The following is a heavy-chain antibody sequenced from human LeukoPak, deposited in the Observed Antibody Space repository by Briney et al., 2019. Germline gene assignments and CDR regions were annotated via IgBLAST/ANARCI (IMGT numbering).Heavy chain of an antibody. CDR1: GFTFDDYA. J-gene: IGHJ6*02. CDR2: ISGDGGST. Sequence: PGGSLRLSCAASGFTFDDYAMHWVRHAPGKGLEWASLISGDGGSTYYADSVKGRFTISRDNSKNSLYLQMNSLRTEDTALYYCAKGGTVTTGYYYYGMDVWGQGTTVTVSS. CDR3: AKGGTVTTGYYYYGMDV. D-gene: IGHD4-17*01. V-gene: IGHV3-43*02.